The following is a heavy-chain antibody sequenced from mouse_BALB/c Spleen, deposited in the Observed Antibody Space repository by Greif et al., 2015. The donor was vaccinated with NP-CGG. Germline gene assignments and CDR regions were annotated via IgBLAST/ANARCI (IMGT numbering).Heavy chain of an antibody. V-gene: IGHV1-7*01. D-gene: IGHD2-1*01. Sequence: QVQLQQSGAELAKPGASVKMSCKASGYTFTSYWMHWVKQRPGQGLEWIGYINPSTGYTEYNQKFKDKATLTADKSSSTAYMQLSSLTSEDSAVYYCARDEDGTLFDYWGQGTTLTVSS. CDR1: GYTFTSYW. CDR2: INPSTGYT. J-gene: IGHJ2*01. CDR3: ARDEDGTLFDY.